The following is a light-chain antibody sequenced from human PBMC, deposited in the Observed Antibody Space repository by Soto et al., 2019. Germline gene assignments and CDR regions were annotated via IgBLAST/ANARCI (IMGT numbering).Light chain of an antibody. Sequence: EMLMTQSPATLSVSPGERATLSCRASQSVGSNLAWYQQKPGQAPRLLIYGASTRATGFPARFSGSGSGTEFTLTISGLQSEDSAVYYCQQYNDWPRTFGQGTKVEVK. J-gene: IGKJ1*01. CDR3: QQYNDWPRT. CDR2: GAS. V-gene: IGKV3-15*01. CDR1: QSVGSN.